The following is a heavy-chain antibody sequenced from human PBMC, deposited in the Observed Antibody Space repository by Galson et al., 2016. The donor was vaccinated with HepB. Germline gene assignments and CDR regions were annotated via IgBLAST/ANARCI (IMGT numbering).Heavy chain of an antibody. V-gene: IGHV3-30*18. CDR3: AKSPLMFFGELLGYFQH. J-gene: IGHJ1*01. D-gene: IGHD3-10*01. CDR1: GFTFGSYG. CDR2: LSYDASKK. Sequence: SLRLSCAASGFTFGSYGMHWVRQAPGKGLEWVAVLSYDASKKHYADSVKGRFTISRDKSKNTLYLQMNSLRAEDTAVYYCAKSPLMFFGELLGYFQHWGQGTLVTVSS.